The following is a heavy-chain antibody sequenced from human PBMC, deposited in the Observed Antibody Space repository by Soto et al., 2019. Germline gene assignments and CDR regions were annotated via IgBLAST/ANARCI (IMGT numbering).Heavy chain of an antibody. CDR3: ARAMDTAMASKDNWFEP. CDR2: ISDDETNR. V-gene: IGHV3-30-3*01. J-gene: IGHJ5*02. Sequence: QVHLVESGGGGFQTGRSLRLSCAASGFTFRSYAMHWVRQAPAKGLELVAAISDDETNRYYTDSVQGRFTISRDNSKNTQYRQESSLRAEDTAVSYCARAMDTAMASKDNWFEPWGQGTLVTVSS. D-gene: IGHD5-18*01. CDR1: GFTFRSYA.